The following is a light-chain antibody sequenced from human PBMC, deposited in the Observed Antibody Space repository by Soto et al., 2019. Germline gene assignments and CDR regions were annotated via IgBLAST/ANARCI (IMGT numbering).Light chain of an antibody. V-gene: IGLV2-11*01. J-gene: IGLJ2*01. CDR1: SSDVGGYNY. CDR3: CSYAASNVF. CDR2: DVS. Sequence: QSVLTQPRSVSGSPGQSVTISCTGTSSDVGGYNYVSWYQQHPGKAPKLMIYDVSKRPSGVPDRFSGSKSGNTASLTISGLQPEDEADYSCCSYAASNVFFGEGTKLTAL.